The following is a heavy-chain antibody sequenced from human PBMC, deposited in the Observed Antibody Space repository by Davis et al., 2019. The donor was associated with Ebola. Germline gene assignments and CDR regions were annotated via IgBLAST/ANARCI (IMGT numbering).Heavy chain of an antibody. CDR2: TYYKSKWYN. CDR1: GDSVSSAG. J-gene: IGHJ6*02. CDR3: ASGWLRGRFDP. D-gene: IGHD3-16*01. V-gene: IGHV6-1*01. Sequence: PSETLSLTCAISGDSVSSAGWNWIRQSPSRGLEWLGRTYYKSKWYNDYAVSVKSRITINPDTSKNQFSLQLNSVTPEDTALYYCASGWLRGRFDPWGQGTTVTVSS.